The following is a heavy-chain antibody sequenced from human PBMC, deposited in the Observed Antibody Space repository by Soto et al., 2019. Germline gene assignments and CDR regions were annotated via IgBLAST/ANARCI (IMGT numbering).Heavy chain of an antibody. CDR1: GYTFTSYG. D-gene: IGHD2-8*01. CDR3: ARAVYAMGRDY. Sequence: QVQLVQSGAEVKKPGASVKVSCKASGYTFTSYGISWVRQAPGQELEWMGWISAYNGNTNYAQKLQGRVTMTTDISTSTAYMKLRSLRSDDTAVYYCARAVYAMGRDYWGQGTLVTVSS. J-gene: IGHJ4*02. V-gene: IGHV1-18*01. CDR2: ISAYNGNT.